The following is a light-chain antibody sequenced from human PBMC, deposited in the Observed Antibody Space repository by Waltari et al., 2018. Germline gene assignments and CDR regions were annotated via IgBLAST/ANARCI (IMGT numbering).Light chain of an antibody. CDR2: YDS. J-gene: IGLJ1*01. CDR3: QVWDSRSDHYV. CDR1: NVGAQS. V-gene: IGLV3-21*04. Sequence: SYVLTQPPSVSVAPGETASITCGGHNVGAQSVHGYQQKPGQAPVLVIYYDSDRPSGIPERFSGSISGNTATLTISRVEAGDEADYYCQVWDSRSDHYVFAAGTKVTVL.